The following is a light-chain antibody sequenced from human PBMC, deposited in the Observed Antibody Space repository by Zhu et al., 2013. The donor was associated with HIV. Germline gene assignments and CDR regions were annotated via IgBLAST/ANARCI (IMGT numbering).Light chain of an antibody. V-gene: IGLV1-40*01. J-gene: IGLJ2*01. CDR2: GNT. CDR3: AAWDDSLNGPV. Sequence: QSRLTQPPSVSGAPGQRVTISCSGTSSNIGAGFDVHWYQQLPRTAPKLLVYGNTKRPSGVPDRFSGSKSDTSATLTISGLQSEDEAAYYCAAWDDSLNGPVFGGGTKLTVL. CDR1: SSNIGAGFD.